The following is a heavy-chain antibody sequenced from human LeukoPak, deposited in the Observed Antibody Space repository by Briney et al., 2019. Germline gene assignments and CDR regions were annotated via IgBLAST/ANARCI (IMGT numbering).Heavy chain of an antibody. CDR3: ARLRTTVVTSFDY. CDR2: INHSGST. D-gene: IGHD4-23*01. V-gene: IGHV4-34*01. J-gene: IGHJ4*02. Sequence: PSETLSLTCAVYGGSFSGYYWSWIRQPPGKGLVWIGEINHSGSTNYNPSLKSRVTISVDTSKNQFSLKLSSVTAADTAVYYCARLRTTVVTSFDYWGQGTLVTVSS. CDR1: GGSFSGYY.